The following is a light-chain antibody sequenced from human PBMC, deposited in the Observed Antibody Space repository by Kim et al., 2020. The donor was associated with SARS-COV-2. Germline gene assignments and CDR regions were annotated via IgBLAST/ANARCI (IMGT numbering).Light chain of an antibody. CDR1: QSISSY. CDR2: AAS. CDR3: QQSYNTPRT. J-gene: IGKJ1*01. Sequence: DIQMTQSPSSLSASVGDRVTITCRASQSISSYLNWYQHKPGKAPKLLIYAASSLQSGVPSRFSGSGSGTDFTLTISSLQPEDFAIYYCQQSYNTPRTFGQGTKVEIK. V-gene: IGKV1-39*01.